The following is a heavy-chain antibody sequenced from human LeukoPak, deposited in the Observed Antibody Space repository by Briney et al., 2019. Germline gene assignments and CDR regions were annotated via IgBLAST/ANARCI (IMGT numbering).Heavy chain of an antibody. V-gene: IGHV1-2*02. CDR2: INPNSGGT. D-gene: IGHD1-26*01. Sequence: ASVKVSCKASGYTFTGYYMHWVRQAPGQGLEWMGWINPNSGGTNYAQKFQGRVTMTRDTAISTAYMELSRLRSDDTAVYYCARDDSGSYRHDYWGQGTLVTVSS. CDR1: GYTFTGYY. CDR3: ARDDSGSYRHDY. J-gene: IGHJ4*02.